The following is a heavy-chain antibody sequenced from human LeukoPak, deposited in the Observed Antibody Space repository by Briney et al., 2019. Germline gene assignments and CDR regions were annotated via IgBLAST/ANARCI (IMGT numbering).Heavy chain of an antibody. J-gene: IGHJ4*02. CDR2: ISFISSTI. D-gene: IGHD5-24*01. CDR3: ARGDMATNTYFDY. V-gene: IGHV3-48*01. CDR1: GFNFSTYS. Sequence: GGSLRLSCAASGFNFSTYSMNWVRQAPGKGLEWVSYISFISSTIYYADSVKGRFTISRDNAKNSLYLQMNSLRAEDTAVYYCARGDMATNTYFDYWGQGTLVSVSS.